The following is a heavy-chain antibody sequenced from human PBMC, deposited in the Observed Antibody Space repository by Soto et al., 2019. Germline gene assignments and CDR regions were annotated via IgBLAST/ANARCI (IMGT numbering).Heavy chain of an antibody. Sequence: EVQLLESGGGLAQPGGSLRLSCAVSGITFTNYAMGWVRQAPGKGLEWVSGISGNVGSTTHYADSVKGRFTISRDNSKNILFLQMNSLRAEDTAVYYCAKHRWFVAGAFDSWGQGTLVIVSS. CDR2: ISGNVGSTT. J-gene: IGHJ4*02. CDR3: AKHRWFVAGAFDS. D-gene: IGHD6-19*01. V-gene: IGHV3-23*01. CDR1: GITFTNYA.